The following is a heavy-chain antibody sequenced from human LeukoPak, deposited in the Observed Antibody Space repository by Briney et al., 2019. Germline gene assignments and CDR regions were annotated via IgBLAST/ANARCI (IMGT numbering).Heavy chain of an antibody. CDR3: ARGGVTVASSPSYWYFDL. CDR2: ISSTSRYI. CDR1: GFTFSSYT. J-gene: IGHJ2*01. V-gene: IGHV3-21*01. D-gene: IGHD3-3*01. Sequence: GGSLRLSCAASGFTFSSYTINWVRQAPGKGLEWVSSISSTSRYIYSADSVKGRFTISRDNSRNSLYLQMDSLRAEDTAVYYCARGGVTVASSPSYWYFDLWGRGTLVTVSS.